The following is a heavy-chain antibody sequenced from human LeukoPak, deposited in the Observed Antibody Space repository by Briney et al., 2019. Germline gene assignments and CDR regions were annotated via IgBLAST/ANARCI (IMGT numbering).Heavy chain of an antibody. J-gene: IGHJ4*02. Sequence: GGSLRLSCAASGFSFRTYAMSWVRQAPGKGLEWVSAISDNSGRTYYADSVKGRFTISRDNSKNALYVRMNSLRAEDTAVYYCAKDGYYYDSSGSPTYFFDYWGQGTLVTVSS. CDR2: ISDNSGRT. CDR1: GFSFRTYA. CDR3: AKDGYYYDSSGSPTYFFDY. D-gene: IGHD3-22*01. V-gene: IGHV3-23*01.